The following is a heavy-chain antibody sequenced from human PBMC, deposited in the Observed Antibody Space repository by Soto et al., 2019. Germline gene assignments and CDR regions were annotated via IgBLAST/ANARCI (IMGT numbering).Heavy chain of an antibody. CDR3: ASSAGTSFLWMDV. V-gene: IGHV1-69*13. J-gene: IGHJ6*02. D-gene: IGHD3-3*01. CDR1: GGTWSSYA. Sequence: ASVKVSSGTSGGTWSSYAISWVRQGTGQGLEWMGGIIPIFGTANYAQKFQGRVTITADESTSTAYMELSSLRSEDTAVYYCASSAGTSFLWMDVWGQGTTFPVSS. CDR2: IIPIFGTA.